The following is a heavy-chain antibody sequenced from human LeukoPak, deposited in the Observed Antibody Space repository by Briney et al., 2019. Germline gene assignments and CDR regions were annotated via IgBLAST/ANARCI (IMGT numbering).Heavy chain of an antibody. Sequence: GASVKVSCKASGYTFTSYDINWVRQATGQGLEWMGWTNPNSGNTGYAQKFQGRVTMTRNTSISTAYMELSSLRSEDTAVYYCASTSFRTGYYDFDYWGQGTLVTVSS. J-gene: IGHJ4*02. CDR1: GYTFTSYD. V-gene: IGHV1-8*01. D-gene: IGHD3/OR15-3a*01. CDR3: ASTSFRTGYYDFDY. CDR2: TNPNSGNT.